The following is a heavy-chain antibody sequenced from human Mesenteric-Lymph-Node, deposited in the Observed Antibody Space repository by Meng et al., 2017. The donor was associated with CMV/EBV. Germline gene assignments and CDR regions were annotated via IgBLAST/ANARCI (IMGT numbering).Heavy chain of an antibody. CDR2: SNAGNGNT. CDR3: ARDPRYGSGSTTTYYYYYGMDV. CDR1: GYTFTSYA. Sequence: ASVKVSCKASGYTFTSYAMHWVRQAPGQRLEWMGWSNAGNGNTKYSQEFQGRVTITRDTSASTAYMGLSSLRSDDTAVYYCARDPRYGSGSTTTYYYYYGMDVWGQGTTVTVSS. D-gene: IGHD3-10*01. J-gene: IGHJ6*02. V-gene: IGHV1-3*02.